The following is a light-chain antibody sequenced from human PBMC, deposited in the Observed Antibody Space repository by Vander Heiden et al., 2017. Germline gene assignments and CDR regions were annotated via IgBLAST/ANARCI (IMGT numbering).Light chain of an antibody. CDR3: QQYITYST. CDR1: QSINSW. J-gene: IGKJ1*01. V-gene: IGKV1-5*03. Sequence: DIQMTQSPSTLSAYVGDRVVITCRASQSINSWLAWYHQAPGKAPKLLISQASSLESGVPSRFSGSGSGTEFTLTMSSLQPDDFATYYCQQYITYSTFGQGTKVEIK. CDR2: QAS.